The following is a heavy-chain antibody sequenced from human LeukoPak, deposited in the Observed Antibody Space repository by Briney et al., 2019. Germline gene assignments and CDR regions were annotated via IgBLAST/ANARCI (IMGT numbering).Heavy chain of an antibody. CDR2: INHSGST. D-gene: IGHD1-26*01. Sequence: SETLSLTCAVYGGSFSGYYWSWIRQPPGKGLEWIGEINHSGSTNYNPSLKSRVTISVDTSKNQFSLTMSSVTAADTAVYFCARGLEVRARVGYHYYMDVWGKGTTVTVSS. CDR3: ARGLEVRARVGYHYYMDV. V-gene: IGHV4-34*01. CDR1: GGSFSGYY. J-gene: IGHJ6*03.